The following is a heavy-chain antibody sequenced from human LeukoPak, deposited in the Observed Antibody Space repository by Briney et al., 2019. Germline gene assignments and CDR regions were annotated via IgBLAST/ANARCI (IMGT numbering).Heavy chain of an antibody. J-gene: IGHJ4*02. D-gene: IGHD5-12*01. CDR3: ATQYSAYDPVDY. V-gene: IGHV5-51*01. CDR2: IYPGDSDT. CDR1: GYTFSNYW. Sequence: GESLKISCKGSGYTFSNYWIGWVRQMPGKGLEWMGIIYPGDSDTRYSPSFQGQVTISADKSISTAYLQWSSLKASDTAMYYCATQYSAYDPVDYWGQGTLVTVSS.